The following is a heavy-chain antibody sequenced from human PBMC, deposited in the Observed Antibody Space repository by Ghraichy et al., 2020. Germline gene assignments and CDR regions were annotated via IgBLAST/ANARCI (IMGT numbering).Heavy chain of an antibody. V-gene: IGHV3-30*02. Sequence: LSLTCAASGFTFSSFGMHWVRQAPGKGLEWVAFIRYNGDTKYYADSVKGRFTISRDNSKNTLYLQMNSLRTEDTAVYYCANLLYDILTATHQYYYMDVWCKGTTVTVSS. J-gene: IGHJ6*03. CDR1: GFTFSSFG. CDR2: IRYNGDTK. CDR3: ANLLYDILTATHQYYYMDV. D-gene: IGHD3-9*01.